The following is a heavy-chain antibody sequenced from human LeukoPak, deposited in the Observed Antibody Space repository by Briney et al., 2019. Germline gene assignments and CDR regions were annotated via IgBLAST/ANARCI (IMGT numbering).Heavy chain of an antibody. CDR3: AREGDYGDYAH. V-gene: IGHV3-48*01. J-gene: IGHJ4*02. Sequence: GGSLRLSCAASGLTFSSYSMNWVRQAPGKGLEWVSYISSSSSTIYYADSVKGRFTISRDNAKNSLYLQMNSLRAEDTAVYYCAREGDYGDYAHWGQGTLVTVSS. CDR2: ISSSSSTI. CDR1: GLTFSSYS. D-gene: IGHD4-17*01.